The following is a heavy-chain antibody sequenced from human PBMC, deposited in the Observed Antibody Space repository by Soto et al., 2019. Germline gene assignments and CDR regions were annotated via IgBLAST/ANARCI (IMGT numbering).Heavy chain of an antibody. D-gene: IGHD3-16*01. CDR3: ARPWGQLSSYYYGMDT. Sequence: QVQLVESGGGVVQPGRSLTLSCAASGFTFRNYAMHWVRQAPGKGLEWVATISYDGDNKYYTDSVKGPFTISRDNSKNPLYLQMNSLRAEDTAVYYCARPWGQLSSYYYGMDTWGQGTTVTVSS. J-gene: IGHJ6*02. V-gene: IGHV3-30-3*01. CDR2: ISYDGDNK. CDR1: GFTFRNYA.